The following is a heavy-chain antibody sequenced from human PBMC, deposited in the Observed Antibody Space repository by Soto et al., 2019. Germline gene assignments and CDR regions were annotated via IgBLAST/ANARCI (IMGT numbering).Heavy chain of an antibody. CDR1: GGTFSSYA. Sequence: ASVKVSCKASGGTFSSYAISWVRQAPGQGLEWMGGIIPIFGTANYAQKFQGRVTITADKSTSTAYMELSSLRSEDTAVYYCARVGSMGGYSGYDLYYYYGMDVWGQGTTVTV. V-gene: IGHV1-69*06. J-gene: IGHJ6*02. D-gene: IGHD5-12*01. CDR2: IIPIFGTA. CDR3: ARVGSMGGYSGYDLYYYYGMDV.